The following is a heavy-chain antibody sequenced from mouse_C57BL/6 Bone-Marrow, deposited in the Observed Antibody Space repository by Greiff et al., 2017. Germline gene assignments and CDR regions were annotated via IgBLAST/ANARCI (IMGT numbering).Heavy chain of an antibody. D-gene: IGHD1-1*01. Sequence: VQVVESGAELVRPGASVTLSCKASGYTFTDYEMHWVKQTPVHGLEWIGAIDPETGGTAYNQKFKGKAILTADKSSSTAYMELRSLTSEDSAVYYCTRCFSGSSRDEYYAKDYWGQGTSVTVSS. CDR2: IDPETGGT. V-gene: IGHV1-15*01. CDR3: TRCFSGSSRDEYYAKDY. J-gene: IGHJ4*01. CDR1: GYTFTDYE.